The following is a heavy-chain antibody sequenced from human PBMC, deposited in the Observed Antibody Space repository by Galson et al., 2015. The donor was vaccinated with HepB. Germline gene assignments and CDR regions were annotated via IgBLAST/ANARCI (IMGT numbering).Heavy chain of an antibody. J-gene: IGHJ4*02. CDR1: GFTFSYYA. D-gene: IGHD6-19*01. V-gene: IGHV3-23*01. CDR2: ITPSGDNT. Sequence: SLRLSCAASGFTFSYYAMSWVRQAPGKGLEWISAITPSGDNTYSADSMKGRFTISRDNSRNTLFLQMNSLRAGDTAIYFCAKVFPEKTDGWYRQGLYYFDSWGQGTRVTVSS. CDR3: AKVFPEKTDGWYRQGLYYFDS.